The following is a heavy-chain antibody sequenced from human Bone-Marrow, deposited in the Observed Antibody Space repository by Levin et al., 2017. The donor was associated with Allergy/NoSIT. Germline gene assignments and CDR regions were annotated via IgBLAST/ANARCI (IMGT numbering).Heavy chain of an antibody. CDR1: GGTFSSYA. V-gene: IGHV1-69*04. CDR3: ARDAGGGDFGASVWFDP. Sequence: KISCKASGGTFSSYAISWVRQAPGQGLEWMGRIIPILGIANYAQKFQGRVTITADKSTSTAYMELSSLRSEDTAVYYCARDAGGGDFGASVWFDPWGQGTLVTVSS. CDR2: IIPILGIA. D-gene: IGHD2-21*02. J-gene: IGHJ5*02.